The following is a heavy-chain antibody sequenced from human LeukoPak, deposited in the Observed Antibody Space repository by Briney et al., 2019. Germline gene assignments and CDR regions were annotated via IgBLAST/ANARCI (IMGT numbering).Heavy chain of an antibody. Sequence: SQTMSLTCSVSGGFLSSGRAYWSWILEPAGKGLEWIGRIYTSGSTNYNPSPKSPVPQSVDTTKNQFSLKWTSVAAADTAGYYCAGGSLGAPYYFDYRGQGNLVTV. CDR1: GGFLSSGRAY. D-gene: IGHD1-26*01. CDR2: IYTSGST. J-gene: IGHJ4*02. V-gene: IGHV4-61*02. CDR3: AGGSLGAPYYFDY.